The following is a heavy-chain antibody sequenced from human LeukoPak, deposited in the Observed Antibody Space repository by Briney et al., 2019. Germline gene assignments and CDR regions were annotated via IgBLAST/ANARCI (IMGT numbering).Heavy chain of an antibody. CDR3: ARGGPQWELRY. J-gene: IGHJ4*02. CDR2: IYTSGSI. Sequence: PSETLSLTCTVSGGSISSYYWSWIPQPAGKGLEWIGRIYTSGSINYNPSLKSRVTMSVDTSKNQFSLKLSSVTAADTAVYYCARGGPQWELRYWGQGTLLTVSS. V-gene: IGHV4-4*07. CDR1: GGSISSYY. D-gene: IGHD1-26*01.